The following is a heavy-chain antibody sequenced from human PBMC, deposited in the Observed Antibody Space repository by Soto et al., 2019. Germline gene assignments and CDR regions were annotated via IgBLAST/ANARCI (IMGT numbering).Heavy chain of an antibody. Sequence: ASVKVSGKASGYTFTSYGINWVRQAPGQVLEWMGWISAYNGNTNYAQKLQGRVTMTTDTSTSTAYMELRSLRSDDTAVYYCARVRLDYDYYDSSGYYYYWGQGTLVPVSP. CDR2: ISAYNGNT. D-gene: IGHD3-22*01. V-gene: IGHV1-18*01. CDR3: ARVRLDYDYYDSSGYYYY. CDR1: GYTFTSYG. J-gene: IGHJ4*02.